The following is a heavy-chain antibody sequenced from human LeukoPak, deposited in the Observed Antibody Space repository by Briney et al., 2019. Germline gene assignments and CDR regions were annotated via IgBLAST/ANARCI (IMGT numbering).Heavy chain of an antibody. CDR3: ARGGRYYYDSTDFDY. CDR1: GGSISSYY. CDR2: IYTSGST. Sequence: SETLSLTCTVYGGSISSYYWSWIRQPPGKGLEWIGYIYTSGSTNYNPSLKSRVTISVDTSKNQFSLKLSSVTAADTAVYYCARGGRYYYDSTDFDYWGQGTLVTVSS. D-gene: IGHD3-22*01. J-gene: IGHJ4*02. V-gene: IGHV4-4*09.